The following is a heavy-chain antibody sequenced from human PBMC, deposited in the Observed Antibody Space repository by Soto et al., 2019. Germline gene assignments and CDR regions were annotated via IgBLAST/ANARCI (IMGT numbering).Heavy chain of an antibody. V-gene: IGHV1-3*01. J-gene: IGHJ4*02. CDR2: INAGNGNT. Sequence: ASVKVSCKASGYTFTSYAMHWVRQAPGQRLEWMGWINAGNGNTKYSQKFQGRVTITRDTSASTAYMELSRLRSEDTAVYYCAKGGGYDYYYFDYWGQGTLVTVSS. CDR3: AKGGGYDYYYFDY. CDR1: GYTFTSYA. D-gene: IGHD5-12*01.